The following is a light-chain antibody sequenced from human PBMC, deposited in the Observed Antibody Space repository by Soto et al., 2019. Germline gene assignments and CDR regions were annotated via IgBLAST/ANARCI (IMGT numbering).Light chain of an antibody. Sequence: IVLTQSACTPSLYLGERATLSSRAGQNGVSRYLAWYQQKPGQAPRLLIYDASSRATGIPDRFSGSGSGTDFTLTISRLEPEDFAVYYCHQYGISPWTFGQGTKVDIK. J-gene: IGKJ1*01. CDR3: HQYGISPWT. CDR2: DAS. V-gene: IGKV3-20*01. CDR1: QNGVSRY.